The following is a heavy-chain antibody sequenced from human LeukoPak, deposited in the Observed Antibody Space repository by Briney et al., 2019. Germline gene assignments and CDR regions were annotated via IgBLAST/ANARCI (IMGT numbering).Heavy chain of an antibody. V-gene: IGHV2-70*04. Sequence: ESGPTLVNPTQTLTLTCTFSGFSLSTSGMRVSWIRQPPGKALEWLARIDWDDDKFYSTSLKTRLTISNDTSKKQVVLTMTNMDPVDTATYYCARMTYYYDSSGYYEPLYYFDYWGQGTLVTVSS. D-gene: IGHD3-22*01. CDR2: IDWDDDK. CDR1: GFSLSTSGMR. CDR3: ARMTYYYDSSGYYEPLYYFDY. J-gene: IGHJ4*02.